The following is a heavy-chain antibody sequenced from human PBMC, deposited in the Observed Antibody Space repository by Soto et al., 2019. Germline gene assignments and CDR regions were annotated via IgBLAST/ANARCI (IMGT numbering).Heavy chain of an antibody. CDR3: AKTANGWFSAFDI. D-gene: IGHD6-19*01. V-gene: IGHV3-23*01. CDR1: GFTFSSYA. Sequence: GGSLRLSCAASGFTFSSYAMSWVRQAPGKGLEWVSAISGSGGTTYYADSVKGRFTFSRDNSKDTLYLQMNSLRAEDTAVYYCAKTANGWFSAFDIWGQGTMVTVSS. J-gene: IGHJ3*02. CDR2: ISGSGGTT.